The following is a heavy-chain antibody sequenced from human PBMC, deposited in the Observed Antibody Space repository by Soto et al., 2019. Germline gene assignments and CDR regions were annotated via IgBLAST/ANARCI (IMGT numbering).Heavy chain of an antibody. CDR1: GFTFSSYS. V-gene: IGHV3-48*01. D-gene: IGHD3-10*01. CDR2: ISSSSSTI. CDR3: ARDARPKYYYGSGRTWYFDL. J-gene: IGHJ2*01. Sequence: GGSLRLSCAASGFTFSSYSMNWVRQAPGKGLEWVSYISSSSSTIYYADSVKGRFTISRDNAKNSLYLQMNSLRAEDTAVYYCARDARPKYYYGSGRTWYFDLWGRGTLVTVS.